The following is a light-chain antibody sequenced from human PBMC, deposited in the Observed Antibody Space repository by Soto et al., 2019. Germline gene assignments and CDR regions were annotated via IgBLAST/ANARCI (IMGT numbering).Light chain of an antibody. CDR3: SSFTNSILV. CDR2: EVT. V-gene: IGLV2-14*01. Sequence: QSALTQPDSVSGSPGQSITISCTGTTSDVGSHNFVSWYQQLPGKAPKLLIYEVTNRPSGTSNRFSGSKSGNTASLTISGLQAEDEADYYCSSFTNSILVFGGGTKLAVL. CDR1: TSDVGSHNF. J-gene: IGLJ3*02.